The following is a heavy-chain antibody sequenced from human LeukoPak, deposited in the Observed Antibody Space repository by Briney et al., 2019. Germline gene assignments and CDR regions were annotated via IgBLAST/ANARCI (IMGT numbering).Heavy chain of an antibody. Sequence: SETLSLTCAVYGGSFSGYDWSWIRQPPGKGLEWIGEINHSGSTNYNPSLKSRVTISVDTFKNQFSLKLSSVTAADTAVYYCARVDPSSWYFFDYWGQGTLDTVSS. D-gene: IGHD6-13*01. CDR2: INHSGST. CDR1: GGSFSGYD. J-gene: IGHJ4*02. CDR3: ARVDPSSWYFFDY. V-gene: IGHV4-34*01.